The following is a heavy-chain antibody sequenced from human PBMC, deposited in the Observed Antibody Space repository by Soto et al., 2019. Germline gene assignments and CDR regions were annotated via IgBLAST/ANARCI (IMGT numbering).Heavy chain of an antibody. J-gene: IGHJ3*02. D-gene: IGHD3-9*01. Sequence: GGSLRLSCAASGFTFSSYWMHWVRQAPGKGLVWVSRINSDGSNTSYADSVKGRFTISRDNAKNSLYLQMNSLRAEDTAVYYCARDMYYDILTPAYDAFDIWGQGTMVTVSS. CDR3: ARDMYYDILTPAYDAFDI. CDR2: INSDGSNT. V-gene: IGHV3-74*01. CDR1: GFTFSSYW.